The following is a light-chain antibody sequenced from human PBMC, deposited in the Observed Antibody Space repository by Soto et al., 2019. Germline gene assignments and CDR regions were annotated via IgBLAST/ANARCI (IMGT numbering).Light chain of an antibody. CDR1: QSISSW. CDR2: DAS. CDR3: QHYNSYSEA. V-gene: IGKV1-5*01. J-gene: IGKJ1*01. Sequence: IDMTQSASTLSASGVDRVTIACLASQSISSWLAWYQQKPGKAPKLLIYDASSLESGVPSRFSGSGSGTEFTLTISSLQPDDFATYYCQHYNSYSEAFGQGTKV.